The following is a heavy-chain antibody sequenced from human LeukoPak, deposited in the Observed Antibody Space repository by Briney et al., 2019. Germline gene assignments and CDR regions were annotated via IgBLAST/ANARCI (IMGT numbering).Heavy chain of an antibody. CDR3: ARDHMVRGVIITRDYFDY. CDR2: ISSSCSYI. D-gene: IGHD3-10*01. J-gene: IGHJ4*02. Sequence: GGSLRLSCAASGFTFSSYSMNWVRQAPGKGLEWVSSISSSCSYIYYADSVKGRFTISRDNAKNSLYLQMNSPRAEDTAVYYCARDHMVRGVIITRDYFDYWGQGTLVTVSS. V-gene: IGHV3-21*01. CDR1: GFTFSSYS.